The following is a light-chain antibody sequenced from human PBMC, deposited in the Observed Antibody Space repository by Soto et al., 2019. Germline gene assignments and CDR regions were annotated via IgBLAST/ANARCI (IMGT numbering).Light chain of an antibody. CDR2: GAS. J-gene: IGKJ1*01. CDR3: LHDYNCPRT. CDR1: QGIRNY. V-gene: IGKV1-6*01. Sequence: AIQMTQSPSSLSASVGDRVNITCRASQGIRNYLGWYQQKPGKAPNLLIYGASTLQSGVPSRFSGSGSGTDFTLTINCLQPEDFATYYCLHDYNCPRTFGQGTRVDVK.